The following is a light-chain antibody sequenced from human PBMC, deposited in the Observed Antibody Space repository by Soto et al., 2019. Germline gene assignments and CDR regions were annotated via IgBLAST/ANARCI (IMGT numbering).Light chain of an antibody. CDR2: QVS. V-gene: IGLV2-14*01. Sequence: QPASVSGSPGQSITISCTGTSSDVGGYYYVSWYQHHPGKAPKLMIYQVSNRPSGVSNRFSGSKSGNTASLTISGLQAEDEADYYCSSYTSSNTFYVFGTGTKVTVL. CDR1: SSDVGGYYY. J-gene: IGLJ1*01. CDR3: SSYTSSNTFYV.